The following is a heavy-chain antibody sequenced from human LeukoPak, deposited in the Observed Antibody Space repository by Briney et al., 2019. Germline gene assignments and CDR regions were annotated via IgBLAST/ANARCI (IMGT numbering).Heavy chain of an antibody. D-gene: IGHD5-18*01. Sequence: GGSLRLSCAASGFTFYDYAMHWVRQAPGKGLEWVSCINWNSGSIAYADSVKGRFTVSRDNAKNSLHLQMNSLRVEDTALYYCAKDSGYSYEQFDYWGQGTLVTVSS. CDR2: INWNSGSI. J-gene: IGHJ4*02. V-gene: IGHV3-9*01. CDR1: GFTFYDYA. CDR3: AKDSGYSYEQFDY.